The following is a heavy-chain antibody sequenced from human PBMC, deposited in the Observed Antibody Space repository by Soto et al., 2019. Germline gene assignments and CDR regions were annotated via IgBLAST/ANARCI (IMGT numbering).Heavy chain of an antibody. CDR2: ISSSSSTI. CDR1: GFTFSSYS. Sequence: VQLVESGGGLVQPGGSLRLSCAASGFTFSSYSMNWVRQAPGKGLEWVSYISSSSSTIYYADSVKGRFTISRDNAKNSLYMQMNSLRDEDTAVYYCARDRVRSIAARHYDYWGQGTLVTVSS. D-gene: IGHD6-6*01. CDR3: ARDRVRSIAARHYDY. J-gene: IGHJ4*02. V-gene: IGHV3-48*02.